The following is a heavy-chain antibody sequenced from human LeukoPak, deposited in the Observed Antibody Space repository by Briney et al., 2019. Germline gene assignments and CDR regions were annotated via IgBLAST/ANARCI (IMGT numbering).Heavy chain of an antibody. J-gene: IGHJ4*02. CDR1: GYTFTGYH. CDR2: INPNSGGT. Sequence: ASVKVSCKASGYTFTGYHMHWVRQAPGQGLEWMGRINPNSGGTNYAQKFQGRVTMTRDTSISTAYMELSRLRSDDTAVYYCARNLYGSGRSFDYWGQGTLVTVSS. V-gene: IGHV1-2*06. CDR3: ARNLYGSGRSFDY. D-gene: IGHD3-10*01.